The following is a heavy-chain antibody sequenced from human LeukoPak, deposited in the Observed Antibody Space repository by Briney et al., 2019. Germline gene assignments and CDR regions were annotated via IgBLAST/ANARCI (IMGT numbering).Heavy chain of an antibody. CDR1: GFTFSSYA. J-gene: IGHJ4*02. CDR3: ARGRSSYGSGYYFDY. D-gene: IGHD3-10*01. CDR2: ISGSDGSA. Sequence: GGSLRLSCAASGFTFSSYAMSWVRHAPGKGLEWVSIISGSDGSAYYADSVKGRFTISRDNSKNTLYLQMNSLRAEDTAVYYCARGRSSYGSGYYFDYWGQGTLVTVSS. V-gene: IGHV3-23*01.